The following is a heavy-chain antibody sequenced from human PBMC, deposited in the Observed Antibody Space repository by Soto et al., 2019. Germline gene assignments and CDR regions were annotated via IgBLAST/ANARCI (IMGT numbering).Heavy chain of an antibody. V-gene: IGHV4-31*03. J-gene: IGHJ4*02. Sequence: SQTLSLTCTVSGGSISSGGYYWSWIRHHPGKGLEWIGYIYYSGSTYYNPSLKSRVTISVDTSKNQFSLKLNSVTAADTAVYYCARGGRYYCDSSGYLNYFDYWGQGTMVIVAS. CDR1: GGSISSGGYY. CDR2: IYYSGST. D-gene: IGHD3-22*01. CDR3: ARGGRYYCDSSGYLNYFDY.